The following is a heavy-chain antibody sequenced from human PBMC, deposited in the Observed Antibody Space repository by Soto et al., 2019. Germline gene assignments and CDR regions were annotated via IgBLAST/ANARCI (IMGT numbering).Heavy chain of an antibody. D-gene: IGHD1-26*01. CDR3: AREGGIVGATTVDY. CDR2: INHSGST. J-gene: IGHJ4*02. V-gene: IGHV4-34*01. Sequence: PSETLSLTCAVYGGSFSGYYCSWIRQPPGKGLEWIGEINHSGSTYYNPSLKSRVTISVDTSKNQFSLKLSSVTATDTAVYYCAREGGIVGATTVDYWGQGTLVTVSS. CDR1: GGSFSGYY.